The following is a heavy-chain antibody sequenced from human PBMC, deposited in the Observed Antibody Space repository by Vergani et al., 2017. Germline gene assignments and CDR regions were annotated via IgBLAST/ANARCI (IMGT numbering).Heavy chain of an antibody. J-gene: IGHJ3*02. Sequence: EVQLLESGGGLVQPGGSLRLSCAASGFTFSSYAMSWVRQAPGKGLEWVSAISGSGGSTYYADSVKGRFTISRDNSKNTLYLQMNSLRAEDTAVYYCAKDPGWLQSGIDAFDIWGQGTMVTVSS. CDR1: GFTFSSYA. D-gene: IGHD5-24*01. CDR3: AKDPGWLQSGIDAFDI. V-gene: IGHV3-23*01. CDR2: ISGSGGST.